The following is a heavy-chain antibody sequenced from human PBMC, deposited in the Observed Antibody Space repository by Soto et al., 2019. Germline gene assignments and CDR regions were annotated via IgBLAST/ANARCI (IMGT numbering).Heavy chain of an antibody. CDR1: GGSITSYY. D-gene: IGHD7-27*01. CDR3: TRGPSGDKVDH. Sequence: SETLSLTCTVSGGSITSYYWSWIRQPPGKGLEWIGYIYFSGSANYNPSLKSRVTISVDTSKNQFSLKLSSVSAADTAVYYCTRGPSGDKVDHWGQGTLVTVSS. V-gene: IGHV4-59*08. CDR2: IYFSGSA. J-gene: IGHJ4*02.